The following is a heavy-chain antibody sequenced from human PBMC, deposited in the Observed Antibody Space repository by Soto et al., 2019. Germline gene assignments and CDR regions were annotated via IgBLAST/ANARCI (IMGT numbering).Heavy chain of an antibody. CDR3: ARHGYYGSGKGAGMDV. CDR2: IYYSGST. D-gene: IGHD3-10*01. Sequence: QLQLQESGPGLVKPSETLSLTCTVSGGSISSSSYYWGWIRQPPGKGLEWIGSIYYSGSTYYNPSLKSRVTISVDTSKNQFSLKLSSVTAADTAVYYCARHGYYGSGKGAGMDVWGQGTTVTVSS. J-gene: IGHJ6*02. V-gene: IGHV4-39*01. CDR1: GGSISSSSYY.